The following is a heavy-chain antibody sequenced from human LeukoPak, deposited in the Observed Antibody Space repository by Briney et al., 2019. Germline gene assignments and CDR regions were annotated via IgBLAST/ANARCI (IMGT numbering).Heavy chain of an antibody. V-gene: IGHV3-7*01. CDR2: IRQDGDTK. CDR1: GFPFNAYW. D-gene: IGHD2-2*01. Sequence: AGGSLRLSCAASGFPFNAYWMTWVRQAPGKGLEWVANIRQDGDTKYYVDSVKGRFTISKDNAKNTVYLQMNNLRVEDTAVYYCVSFYETYWGRGTLVTVSS. J-gene: IGHJ4*02. CDR3: VSFYETY.